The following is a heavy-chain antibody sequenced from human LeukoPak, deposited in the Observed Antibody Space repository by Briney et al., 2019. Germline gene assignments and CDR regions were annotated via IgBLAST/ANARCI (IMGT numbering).Heavy chain of an antibody. J-gene: IGHJ4*02. CDR3: ARDGRFMASLDY. Sequence: PSETLSLTCTVSGGSISSSSYYWGWIRQPPGKGLEWIGSIYYSGSTYYNPSLKSRVTISVDTSKNQFSLKLSSVTAADTAVYYCARDGRFMASLDYWGQGTMVTVSS. D-gene: IGHD1-26*01. V-gene: IGHV4-39*07. CDR1: GGSISSSSYY. CDR2: IYYSGST.